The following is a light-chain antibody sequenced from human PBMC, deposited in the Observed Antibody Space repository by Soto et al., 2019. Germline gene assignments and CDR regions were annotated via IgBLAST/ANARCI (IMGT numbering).Light chain of an antibody. J-gene: IGKJ1*01. CDR1: QTVSSN. CDR3: QQYNNWPWT. CDR2: GAS. V-gene: IGKV3-15*01. Sequence: IILTQSPDTLSLSPGERATLSCRASQTVSSNYLAWCQQRPGQAPRLLIYGASTRAPGFPARFSGSGSGTDFTLTISSLQSEDFAVYYCQQYNNWPWTFGQGTKVDI.